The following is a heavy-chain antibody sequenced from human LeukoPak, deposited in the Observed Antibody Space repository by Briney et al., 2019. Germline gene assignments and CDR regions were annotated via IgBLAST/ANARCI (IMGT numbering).Heavy chain of an antibody. CDR3: ATFKRSRDGYNFYNWFDP. J-gene: IGHJ5*02. CDR1: GGSISSGGYY. CDR2: IYYSGST. Sequence: PSQTLSLTCTVSGGSISSGGYYWSWIRQHPGKGLEWIGYIYYSGSTYYNPSLKSRVTISVDTSKNQFSLKLSSVTAADTAVYYCATFKRSRDGYNFYNWFDPWGQGTLVTVSS. V-gene: IGHV4-31*03. D-gene: IGHD5-24*01.